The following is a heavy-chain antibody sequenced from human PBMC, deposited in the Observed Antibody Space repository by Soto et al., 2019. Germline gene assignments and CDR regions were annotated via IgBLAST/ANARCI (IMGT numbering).Heavy chain of an antibody. CDR3: ARHPHQLVGYFDY. CDR1: GGSISSSSYY. D-gene: IGHD6-6*01. J-gene: IGHJ4*02. CDR2: IYYSGGT. Sequence: QLQLQESGPGLVKPSETLSLTCTVSGGSISSSSYYWGWIRQPPGKGLEWIGSIYYSGGTYYNPPLKSRVTISVDTSKNQFSLKLSSVTAADTAVYYCARHPHQLVGYFDYWGQGTLVTVSS. V-gene: IGHV4-39*01.